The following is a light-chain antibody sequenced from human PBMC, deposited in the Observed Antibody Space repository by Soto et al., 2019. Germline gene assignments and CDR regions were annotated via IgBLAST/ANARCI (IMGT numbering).Light chain of an antibody. CDR1: SGHSSYA. CDR2: LNSNGSH. Sequence: QPVPTPSPSAYASLGASVKLTCTLSSGHSSYAIAWHQQQPAKGLRYLMKLNSNGSHSKGDGIPDRFSGSSSGAERYLTISSLQSEDEADHYCQTWDNGIRRVFGGGTKRPVL. J-gene: IGLJ3*02. V-gene: IGLV4-69*01. CDR3: QTWDNGIRRV.